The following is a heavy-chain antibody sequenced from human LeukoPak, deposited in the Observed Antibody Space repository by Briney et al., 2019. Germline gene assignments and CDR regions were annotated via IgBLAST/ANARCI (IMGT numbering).Heavy chain of an antibody. CDR1: GFTFTKYD. CDR3: TRGGIQVSGIDEIDH. D-gene: IGHD6-19*01. CDR2: IGIYGDT. V-gene: IGHV3-13*01. J-gene: IGHJ4*02. Sequence: GGPLRLSCAASGFTFTKYDMHWVRQATGGGLEWVSAIGIYGDTYYTGSVKGRFTISRENAKNSLYLQMDSLRAEDTAVYYCTRGGIQVSGIDEIDHWGQGTLVTVSS.